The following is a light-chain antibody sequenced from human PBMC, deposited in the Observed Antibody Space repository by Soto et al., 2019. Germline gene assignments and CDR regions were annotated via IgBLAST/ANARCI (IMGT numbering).Light chain of an antibody. CDR3: QQYGSSLTWT. CDR1: QSVSSSY. Sequence: EIVLTQSPGTLSLSPGERATLSCRASQSVSSSYLAWYQQKPGQAPRLLIYGASSRATGIPDRFSGNGSGTDFTLTISRLEPEDFAVYYCQQYGSSLTWTFGQGTKVEIK. V-gene: IGKV3-20*01. CDR2: GAS. J-gene: IGKJ1*01.